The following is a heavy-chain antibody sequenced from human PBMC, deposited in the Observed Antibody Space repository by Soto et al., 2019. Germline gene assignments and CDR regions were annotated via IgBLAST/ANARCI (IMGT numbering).Heavy chain of an antibody. D-gene: IGHD3-9*01. Sequence: QLQLQESGSGLVKPSQTLSLTCAVSGGSISSGGYSWNWIRQPPGKGLEWIGYIYHSGGTYYNPSLNSRVAISVDKSKHQFSLKLSSVTAADTAVYYCARDSLTGYYFDYWGQGMLVTVSS. CDR1: GGSISSGGYS. V-gene: IGHV4-30-2*01. CDR3: ARDSLTGYYFDY. CDR2: IYHSGGT. J-gene: IGHJ4*02.